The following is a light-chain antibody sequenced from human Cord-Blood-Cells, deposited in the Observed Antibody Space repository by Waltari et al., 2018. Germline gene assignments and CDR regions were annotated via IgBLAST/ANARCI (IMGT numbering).Light chain of an antibody. Sequence: IQLTQSPSSLSASVGDSVTITCRASQGISSYLAWYQQKPGKAPKLLIYAASTLQSGGPSRFSGSGSGTDFTLTISSLQPEDFATYYCQQLNSYPITFGQGTRLEIK. CDR1: QGISSY. CDR2: AAS. J-gene: IGKJ5*01. CDR3: QQLNSYPIT. V-gene: IGKV1-9*01.